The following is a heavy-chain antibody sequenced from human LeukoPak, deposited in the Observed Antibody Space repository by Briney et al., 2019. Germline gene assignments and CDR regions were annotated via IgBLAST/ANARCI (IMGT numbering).Heavy chain of an antibody. Sequence: GASVKVSFKASGYTFTGYYMNWVRQAPGQGLEWMGWINSDSGFTKYAQKFQGRVTMTRDTSITTVYMDLTRLTSDDTAVYYCARNFDMKGFDRWGQGTLVTVSS. V-gene: IGHV1-2*02. D-gene: IGHD3-9*01. J-gene: IGHJ5*02. CDR2: INSDSGFT. CDR3: ARNFDMKGFDR. CDR1: GYTFTGYY.